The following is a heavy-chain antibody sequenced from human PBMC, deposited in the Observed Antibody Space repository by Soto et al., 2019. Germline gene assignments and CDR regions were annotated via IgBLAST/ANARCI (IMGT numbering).Heavy chain of an antibody. CDR3: TRVYCSSTSCYEGVDAFDI. V-gene: IGHV3-49*03. D-gene: IGHD2-2*01. CDR2: IRSKAYGGTT. CDR1: GFTFGDYA. Sequence: GGSLRLSCTASGFTFGDYAMSWFRQAPGKGLEWVGFIRSKAYGGTTEYAASVKGRFTISRDDSKSIAYLQMNSLKTEDTAVYYCTRVYCSSTSCYEGVDAFDIWGQGTMVTVSS. J-gene: IGHJ3*02.